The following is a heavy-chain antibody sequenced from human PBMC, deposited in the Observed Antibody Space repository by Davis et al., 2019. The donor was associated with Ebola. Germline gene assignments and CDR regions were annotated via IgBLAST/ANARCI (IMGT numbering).Heavy chain of an antibody. J-gene: IGHJ4*02. CDR3: AREGGF. CDR2: ISGSSGIT. Sequence: GGSLRLSCAASGFTLSSYWMSWVRQAPGKGLEWVSGISGSSGITFYADSVKGRFTISRDNSKNTQYLEMNSLRAEDTAVYYCAREGGFWGQGTLVTVSS. V-gene: IGHV3-23*01. D-gene: IGHD3-16*01. CDR1: GFTLSSYW.